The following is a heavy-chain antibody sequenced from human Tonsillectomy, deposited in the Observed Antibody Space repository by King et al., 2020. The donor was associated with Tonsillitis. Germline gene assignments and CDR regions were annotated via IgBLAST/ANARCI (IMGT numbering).Heavy chain of an antibody. CDR3: ARDGYSNYNDY. D-gene: IGHD4-11*01. CDR1: GGTFSSYA. Sequence: QLVQSGAEVKKPGSSVKVSCKASGGTFSSYAISWVRQAPGQGLEWMGRIIPILGIANYAQKFQGRVTITADISTSTAHMELSSLRSDDTAVYYCARDGYSNYNDYWGQGTLVTVSS. V-gene: IGHV1-69*09. J-gene: IGHJ4*02. CDR2: IIPILGIA.